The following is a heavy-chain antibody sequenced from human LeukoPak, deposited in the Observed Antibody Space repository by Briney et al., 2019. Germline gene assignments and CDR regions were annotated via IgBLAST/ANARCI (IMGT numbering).Heavy chain of an antibody. V-gene: IGHV1-24*01. CDR3: ATRGSDFWSGFDY. CDR1: GSRFRELP. J-gene: IGHJ4*02. Sequence: ASDKVSCKLSGSRFRELPILWVGQAAGKGLEWMVGFDPENAEIVYAQKFQGRVTMTEDTSTNTAYMELTSLTSDDTALYYCATRGSDFWSGFDYWGQGTQVTVSS. D-gene: IGHD3-3*01. CDR2: FDPENAEI.